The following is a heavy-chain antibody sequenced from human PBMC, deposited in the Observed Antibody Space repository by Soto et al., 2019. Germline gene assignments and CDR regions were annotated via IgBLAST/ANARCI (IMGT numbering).Heavy chain of an antibody. J-gene: IGHJ4*02. CDR2: MHHSGST. V-gene: IGHV4-59*08. CDR3: ARRPNSYDILTGYHYYFDY. D-gene: IGHD3-9*01. Sequence: SETLSLTCTVSGVSITSHYWSWIRQSPGKGLEWIAYMHHSGSTNYNPSLKSRVTISVDTSKNQFSLKLSSVTAADTAVYYCARRPNSYDILTGYHYYFDYWGQGTLVTVSS. CDR1: GVSITSHY.